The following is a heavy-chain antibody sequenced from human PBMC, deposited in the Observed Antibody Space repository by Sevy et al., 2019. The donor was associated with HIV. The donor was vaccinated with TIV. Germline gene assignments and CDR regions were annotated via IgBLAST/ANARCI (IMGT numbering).Heavy chain of an antibody. CDR2: ISYDGSNK. V-gene: IGHV3-30*18. CDR1: GFTFSSYG. D-gene: IGHD5-18*01. CDR3: AKAGTAMVRDYFDY. Sequence: GGSLRLSCAASGFTFSSYGMHWVRQAPGKGLEWVAVISYDGSNKYYADSVKGRFTISRDNSKNTLYLQMNSLRAEDTAVYYCAKAGTAMVRDYFDYWGQGTLVTVSS. J-gene: IGHJ4*02.